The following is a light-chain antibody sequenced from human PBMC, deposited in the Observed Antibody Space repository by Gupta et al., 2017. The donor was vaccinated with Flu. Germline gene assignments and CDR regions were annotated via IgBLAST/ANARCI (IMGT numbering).Light chain of an antibody. CDR2: RNN. V-gene: IGLV1-47*01. J-gene: IGLJ2*01. CDR1: SSNIGSNY. CDR3: ASWDDSLSAVV. Sequence: QSALTQPPPASGTPGQRVTISCSGSSSNIGSNYVYWYQQLPGTAPKILMYRNNERPSGVPDRFSGSRSGTSASLAISGLRTEDEASYYCASWDDSLSAVVFGGGTKLTVL.